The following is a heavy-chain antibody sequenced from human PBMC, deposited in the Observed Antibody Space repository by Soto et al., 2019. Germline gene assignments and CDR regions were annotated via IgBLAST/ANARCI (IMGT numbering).Heavy chain of an antibody. J-gene: IGHJ4*02. CDR2: IYYSGST. CDR1: GASINNRSYY. V-gene: IGHV4-39*01. CDR3: ERQRTSVGTKAYFDV. D-gene: IGHD1-26*01. Sequence: SETLSLTCTVTGASINNRSYYWGWIRQPPGKGLEWIGSIYYSGSTYNNPSLRSRVSMSIDTSKDQFSLKLKSVTAADKALYFCERQRTSVGTKAYFDVWGPGSLVTVSS.